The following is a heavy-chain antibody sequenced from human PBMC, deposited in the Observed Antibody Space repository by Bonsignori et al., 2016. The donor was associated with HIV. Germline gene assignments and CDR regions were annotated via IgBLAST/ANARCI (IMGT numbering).Heavy chain of an antibody. J-gene: IGHJ4*02. Sequence: WIRQPPGKGLEWVSSISETSTFFAGSRKGRFTISRDNFKNTLHLQMNSLRPEDTAVSCYRKGLLYYCQLFYRLFSYYRGQGSLVTVSS. D-gene: IGHD2-8*01. V-gene: IGHV3-38-3*01. CDR2: ISETST. CDR3: RKGLLYYCQLFYRLFSYY.